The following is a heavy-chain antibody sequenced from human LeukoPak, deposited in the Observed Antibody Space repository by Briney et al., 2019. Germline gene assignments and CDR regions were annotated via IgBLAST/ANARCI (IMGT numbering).Heavy chain of an antibody. Sequence: AAVKVSRMASVYTFIKYSISWVRQAPGQELEWVGWINVYNGNTDYAQKVKGRVTVTIETSTSTAYMEMRSLRSDDTAVYYCAKAQEGGWNAFDMWGQGTMVTVSS. D-gene: IGHD3-16*01. J-gene: IGHJ3*02. CDR2: INVYNGNT. CDR3: AKAQEGGWNAFDM. CDR1: VYTFIKYS. V-gene: IGHV1-18*01.